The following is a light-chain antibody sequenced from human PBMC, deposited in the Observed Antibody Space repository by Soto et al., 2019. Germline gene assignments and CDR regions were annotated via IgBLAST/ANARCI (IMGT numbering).Light chain of an antibody. CDR3: TSYVGNDIWV. J-gene: IGLJ3*02. CDR2: EVT. CDR1: SSDVGAYKY. Sequence: QSALTQPPSASGSPGQSVTISCTGTSSDVGAYKYVSWYQQYPGKAPKLMIYEVTKRPSGVPDRFSGSKYGNTASLTVSGLQAEDEADYYCTSYVGNDIWVFGGGTKVTV. V-gene: IGLV2-8*01.